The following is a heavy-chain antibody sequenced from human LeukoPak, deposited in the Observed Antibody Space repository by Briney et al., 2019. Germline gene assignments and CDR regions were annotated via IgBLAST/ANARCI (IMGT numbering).Heavy chain of an antibody. D-gene: IGHD3-10*01. CDR3: AGYHYGDMVRGVITAY. Sequence: GGSLRLSCAASGFTFSSYGMHWVRQAPGKGLEWVAFIRYDGSNKYYADSVKGRFTISRDNSKNTLYLQMNGLRAEDTAVYYCAGYHYGDMVRGVITAYWGQGTLVTVSS. CDR1: GFTFSSYG. V-gene: IGHV3-30*02. CDR2: IRYDGSNK. J-gene: IGHJ4*02.